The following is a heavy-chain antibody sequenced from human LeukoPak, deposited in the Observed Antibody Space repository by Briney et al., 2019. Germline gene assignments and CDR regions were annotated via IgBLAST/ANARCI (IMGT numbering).Heavy chain of an antibody. Sequence: PGGSLRLSCAASGFTFSSYAMSWVRQAPGKGLEWVSAISGSGGSTYYADSVKGRFTISRDNSKNTLYLQMNSLRAEDTAVYYCAKASHFGQWLVRLDYYYMDVWGKGTTVTISS. CDR1: GFTFSSYA. J-gene: IGHJ6*03. D-gene: IGHD6-19*01. CDR3: AKASHFGQWLVRLDYYYMDV. V-gene: IGHV3-23*01. CDR2: ISGSGGST.